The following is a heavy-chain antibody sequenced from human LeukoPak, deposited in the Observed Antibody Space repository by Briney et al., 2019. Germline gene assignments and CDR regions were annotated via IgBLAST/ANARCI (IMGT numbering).Heavy chain of an antibody. CDR3: ARGKEPVAGSLSHFDY. D-gene: IGHD6-19*01. CDR1: GITFNNYG. CDR2: ISSSSSYI. J-gene: IGHJ4*02. Sequence: GGSLRLSCAASGITFNNYGLNWVRQAPGKGLEWVSFISSSSSYIYYADSVKGRFTISRDNAKNSLYLQMNSLRAEDTAVYYCARGKEPVAGSLSHFDYWGQGTLVTVSS. V-gene: IGHV3-21*01.